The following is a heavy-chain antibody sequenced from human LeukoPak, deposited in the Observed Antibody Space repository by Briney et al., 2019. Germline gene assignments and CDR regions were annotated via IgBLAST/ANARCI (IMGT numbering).Heavy chain of an antibody. D-gene: IGHD3-10*01. CDR2: IIPIFATA. V-gene: IGHV1-69*13. CDR1: GGTFSSYA. Sequence: SVKVSCKASGGTFSSYAISWVRQAPGQGLERMGGIIPIFATANYAQKFQGRVTITADESTSTAYMELSSLRSEDTAVYYCARARHVYYGSGSYDYWGQGTLVTVSS. J-gene: IGHJ4*02. CDR3: ARARHVYYGSGSYDY.